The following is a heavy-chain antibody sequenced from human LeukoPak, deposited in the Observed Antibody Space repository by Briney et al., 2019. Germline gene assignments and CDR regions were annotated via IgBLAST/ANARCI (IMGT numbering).Heavy chain of an antibody. CDR3: MSRSYGSLDDY. V-gene: IGHV3-48*01. J-gene: IGHJ4*02. D-gene: IGHD4-17*01. CDR1: GFTFSSYP. CDR2: ISSNIITI. Sequence: GGSLRLSCAASGFTFSSYPLNWVRQAPGKGLEWVSYISSNIITIYYADSVKGRFTISRDNAKSSLYLQMNSLRAEDTAVYYCMSRSYGSLDDYWGQGTLVTVSS.